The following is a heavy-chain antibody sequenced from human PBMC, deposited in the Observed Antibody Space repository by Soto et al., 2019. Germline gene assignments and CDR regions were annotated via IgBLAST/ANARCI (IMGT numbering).Heavy chain of an antibody. D-gene: IGHD6-13*01. CDR2: LRRDGSNI. J-gene: IGHJ3*02. CDR3: ARDLGGSSWYSDAFDI. V-gene: IGHV3-33*01. CDR1: GFTFNIFG. Sequence: GGSLRLSCVASGFTFNIFGMHCVRQAPGKGLEWVAILRRDGSNIHYADSVKGRFTISRDNSKNTVYLQMNSLRAEDTAVYYCARDLGGSSWYSDAFDIWGPGTMVTVSS.